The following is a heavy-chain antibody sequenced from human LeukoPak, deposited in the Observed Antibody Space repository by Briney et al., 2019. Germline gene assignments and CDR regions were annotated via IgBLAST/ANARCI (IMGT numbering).Heavy chain of an antibody. D-gene: IGHD6-13*01. CDR2: IRYDGSNK. V-gene: IGHV3-30*02. Sequence: GASLRLSCAASGFTFSSYGMHWVRQAPGKGLEWVAFIRYDGSNKYYADSVKGRFTISRDNSKNTLYLQMNSLRAEDTAVYYCAKDPAAADYYFDYWGQGTLVTVSS. J-gene: IGHJ4*02. CDR3: AKDPAAADYYFDY. CDR1: GFTFSSYG.